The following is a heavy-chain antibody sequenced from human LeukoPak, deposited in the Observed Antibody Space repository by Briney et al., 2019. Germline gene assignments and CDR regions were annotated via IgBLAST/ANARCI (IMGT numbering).Heavy chain of an antibody. D-gene: IGHD3-16*01. V-gene: IGHV3-23*01. CDR1: RFTFRNYA. Sequence: PGGSLRLSCAASRFTFRNYAMSWVRQAPGRGLEWLSIISGTADSKYYADSVKGRFTISRDNPRSTLYLEMKSLRAEDTAVYYCAKADATIGGAFDTWAKGQWSSSHQ. J-gene: IGHJ3*02. CDR3: AKADATIGGAFDT. CDR2: ISGTADSK.